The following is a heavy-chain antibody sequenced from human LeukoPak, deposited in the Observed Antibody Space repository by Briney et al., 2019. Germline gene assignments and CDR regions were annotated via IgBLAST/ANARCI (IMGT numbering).Heavy chain of an antibody. D-gene: IGHD3-22*01. CDR3: ARDSEWLLLSSYDY. CDR1: GFTFSIYA. Sequence: GGSLRLSCAASGFTFSIYAMSWVRQAPGKGLEWVSAISGSGGSTYYADSVKGRFTISRDNSKNTLYLQMNRLRAEDTAVYYCARDSEWLLLSSYDYWGQGTLVTVSS. CDR2: ISGSGGST. V-gene: IGHV3-23*01. J-gene: IGHJ4*02.